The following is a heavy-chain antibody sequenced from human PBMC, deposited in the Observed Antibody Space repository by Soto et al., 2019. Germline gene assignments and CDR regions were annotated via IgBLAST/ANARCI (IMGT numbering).Heavy chain of an antibody. V-gene: IGHV3-21*06. Sequence: GGSLRLSCAASGFTFTRYSMNWVRQAPGNGLEWDSSISSTTNYIYYGDSMKGRFTISRDNAKNSLYLEVNRLRAEDTAVYYCARESEDLTSNFDYCGQGTLVTVSS. CDR2: ISSTTNYI. CDR3: ARESEDLTSNFDY. J-gene: IGHJ4*02. CDR1: GFTFTRYS.